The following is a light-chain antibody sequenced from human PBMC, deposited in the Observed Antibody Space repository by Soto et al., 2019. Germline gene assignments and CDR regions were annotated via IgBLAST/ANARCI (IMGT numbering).Light chain of an antibody. Sequence: ESVLTQSPATLSLSPGERATLSCRASQSVSSYLAWYQQKPGQAPRLLISDASNRATGIPARFSGSGSGTDFTLTLSSLEPEDFAVSYCQQRGTWPLTFGGGTKVEIK. CDR1: QSVSSY. CDR3: QQRGTWPLT. J-gene: IGKJ4*01. V-gene: IGKV3-11*01. CDR2: DAS.